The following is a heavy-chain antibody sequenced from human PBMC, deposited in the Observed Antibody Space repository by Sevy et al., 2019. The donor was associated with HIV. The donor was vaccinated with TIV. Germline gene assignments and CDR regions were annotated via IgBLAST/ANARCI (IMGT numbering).Heavy chain of an antibody. J-gene: IGHJ4*02. CDR1: GFTFGSYW. CDR2: IKQDGSET. D-gene: IGHD4-17*01. V-gene: IGHV3-7*01. Sequence: GGSLRLSCAGSGFTFGSYWMTWVRQAPGKGLEWVANIKQDGSETYYVDSVKGRFTISRDNAKNSLYLQMNSLRAEDTALYYCARDLGYACVDYGDYFFDYWGQGTLVTVSS. CDR3: ARDLGYACVDYGDYFFDY.